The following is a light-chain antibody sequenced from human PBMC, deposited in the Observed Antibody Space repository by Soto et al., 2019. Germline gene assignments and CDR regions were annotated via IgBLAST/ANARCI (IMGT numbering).Light chain of an antibody. CDR1: SSNIGSNT. J-gene: IGLJ2*01. CDR2: SNN. Sequence: QSVLTQPPSESGTPGQRVTISCSGSSSNIGSNTVNCYHHLQGRAAKLLIYSNNQRPSGVPARFSGSKSGTSASLAISGLLSEDEAAYYCAAWDDSLNGPVFGGGTKLTVL. CDR3: AAWDDSLNGPV. V-gene: IGLV1-44*01.